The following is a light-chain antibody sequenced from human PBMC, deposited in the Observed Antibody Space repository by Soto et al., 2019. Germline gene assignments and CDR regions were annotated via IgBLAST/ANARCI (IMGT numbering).Light chain of an antibody. CDR1: HGISSY. Sequence: DIQLTQSPSFLSASVGDRVTITCRASHGISSYLAWYQQKPGKAPKFMIYTASTLRSAVPSRFRGSGSGTEFTLTNSSMQAEDFANYCWQGLNDYPITFGQGTRLEIK. J-gene: IGKJ5*01. CDR2: TAS. CDR3: QGLNDYPIT. V-gene: IGKV1-9*01.